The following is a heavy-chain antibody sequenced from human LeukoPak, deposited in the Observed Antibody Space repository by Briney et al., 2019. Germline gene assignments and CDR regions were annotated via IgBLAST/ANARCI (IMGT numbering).Heavy chain of an antibody. CDR1: GYTFRSYG. V-gene: IGHV1-18*01. CDR3: ARGAVNRYNWNNDNYYYYYMDV. D-gene: IGHD1/OR15-1a*01. J-gene: IGHJ6*03. Sequence: ASVKVSCKASGYTFRSYGISWVRHAPAQGLEWMVWIGGYNCYTNYAQNLHGRVTMTTDTATRTAYMELRSLRSDDTAIYYCARGAVNRYNWNNDNYYYYYMDVWGKGTTVTISS. CDR2: IGGYNCYT.